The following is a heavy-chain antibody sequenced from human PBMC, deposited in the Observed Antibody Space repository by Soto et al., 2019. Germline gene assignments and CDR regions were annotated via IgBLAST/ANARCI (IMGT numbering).Heavy chain of an antibody. Sequence: QVQLVESGGGVVQPGRSLRLSCAASGFTFSSYGMHWVRQAPGKGLEWVAVIWYDGSNKYYADSVKGRFTISRDNSKNTLYMQMNRQRAEDTTVYYRASPNGYSSGWYQMDVWGQGTTVTVSS. CDR1: GFTFSSYG. J-gene: IGHJ6*02. V-gene: IGHV3-33*01. CDR3: ASPNGYSSGWYQMDV. CDR2: IWYDGSNK. D-gene: IGHD6-19*01.